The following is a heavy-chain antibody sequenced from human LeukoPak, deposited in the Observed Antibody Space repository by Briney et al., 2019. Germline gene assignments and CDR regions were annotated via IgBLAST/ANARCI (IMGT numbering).Heavy chain of an antibody. CDR1: GGSISSGGYY. CDR3: ARDGSGQGYTYGHFDY. V-gene: IGHV4-31*03. J-gene: IGHJ4*02. D-gene: IGHD5-18*01. CDR2: IYYSGST. Sequence: SETLSLTCTVSGGSISSGGYYWSWIRQHPGKGLEWIGYIYYSGSTYYNPSLKSRVTISVDTSKNQFSLKLSSVTAADTAVYYCARDGSGQGYTYGHFDYWGQGTLVTVSS.